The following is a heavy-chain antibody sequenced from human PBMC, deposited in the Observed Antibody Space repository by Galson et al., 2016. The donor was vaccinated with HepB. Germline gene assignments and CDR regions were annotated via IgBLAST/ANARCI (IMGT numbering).Heavy chain of an antibody. CDR1: GYTHNYV. D-gene: IGHD2-21*02. J-gene: IGHJ4*02. CDR2: INAGNGDT. CDR3: ASGNCGGDCYLDY. V-gene: IGHV1-3*01. Sequence: SVKVSCKASGYTHNYVMHWVRQAPGQRLEWMGWINAGNGDTGYSQRFQGRVTIARDTSVNTAYMELSSLRSEDTAVYYCASGNCGGDCYLDYWGQGTLVTVSS.